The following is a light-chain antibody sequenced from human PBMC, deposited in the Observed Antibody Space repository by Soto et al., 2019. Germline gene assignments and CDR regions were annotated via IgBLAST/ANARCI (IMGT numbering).Light chain of an antibody. J-gene: IGLJ1*01. V-gene: IGLV2-14*03. CDR2: DVT. Sequence: QSVLTQPASVSGSPGQSITISCTGTSSDIGSYNYVSWYQQHPGKAPKLIIYDVTNRPAGISSRFSASKSGDTASLTISVLQADDEADYFCSSYESTSTPYVFGTGTKVTVL. CDR3: SSYESTSTPYV. CDR1: SSDIGSYNY.